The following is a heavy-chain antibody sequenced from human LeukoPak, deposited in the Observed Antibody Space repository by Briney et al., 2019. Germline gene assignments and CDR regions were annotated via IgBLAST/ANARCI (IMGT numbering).Heavy chain of an antibody. CDR2: ISSSGSTI. CDR1: GFTFSSYE. D-gene: IGHD6-13*01. J-gene: IGHJ4*02. Sequence: GGSLRLSCAASGFTFSSYEMNWVRQAPGKGLEWVSYISSSGSTIYYADSVKGRFTTSRDNAKNSLYLQMNSLRAEDTAVYYCARDDSSSWPGYFDYWGQGTLVTVSS. V-gene: IGHV3-48*03. CDR3: ARDDSSSWPGYFDY.